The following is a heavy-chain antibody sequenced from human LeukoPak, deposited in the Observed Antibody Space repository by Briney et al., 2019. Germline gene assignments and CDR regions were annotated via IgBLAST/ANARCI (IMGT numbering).Heavy chain of an antibody. CDR2: MNPNSGNT. D-gene: IGHD2-2*01. J-gene: IGHJ5*02. CDR1: GYTFTSYD. CDR3: ARGMLYCSSTSCYDWFDP. V-gene: IGHV1-8*01. Sequence: GASVKDSCKASGYTFTSYDINWVRQATGQGLEWMGWMNPNSGNTGYAQKFQGRVTMTRNTSISTAYMELSSLRSEDTAVYYCARGMLYCSSTSCYDWFDPWGQGTLVTVSS.